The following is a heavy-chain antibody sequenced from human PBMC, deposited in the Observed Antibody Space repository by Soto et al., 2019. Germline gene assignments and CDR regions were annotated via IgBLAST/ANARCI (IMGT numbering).Heavy chain of an antibody. J-gene: IGHJ5*02. Sequence: SETLSLTCGVSGGSISSGGYSWSWIRQPPGKGLEWIGYIYHSGSPYYNPSLKSRVTISVDRSKSQFSLKLSSVTAAATAVYYCAKDSGYNYGYFRWFDPWGQGTLVTVSS. CDR2: IYHSGSP. D-gene: IGHD5-18*01. V-gene: IGHV4-30-2*01. CDR1: GGSISSGGYS. CDR3: AKDSGYNYGYFRWFDP.